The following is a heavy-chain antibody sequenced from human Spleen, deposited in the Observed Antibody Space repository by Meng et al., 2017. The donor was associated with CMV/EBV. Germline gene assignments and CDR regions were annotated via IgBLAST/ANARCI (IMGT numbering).Heavy chain of an antibody. CDR2: IWYDGTDK. CDR1: GFTFSNYG. CDR3: ARATDGENFDY. Sequence: GESLKISCAASGFTFSNYGMHWVRQAPGKGLEWVAFIWYDGTDKSYADSVKGRFTISRDNSKNTLFLQMNSLTAEDTAVYYCARATDGENFDYWGQGTLVTVSS. V-gene: IGHV3-33*01. J-gene: IGHJ4*02. D-gene: IGHD5-24*01.